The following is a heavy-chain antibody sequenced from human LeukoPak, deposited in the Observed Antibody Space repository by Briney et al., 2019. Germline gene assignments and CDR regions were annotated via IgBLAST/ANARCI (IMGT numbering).Heavy chain of an antibody. V-gene: IGHV4-38-2*02. CDR2: IYHSGST. J-gene: IGHJ4*02. D-gene: IGHD3-22*01. CDR1: GYSISSGYY. CDR3: AREYYYDSSGYFDY. Sequence: SETLSLTCTVSGYSISSGYYWGWSRQPPGKGLEWIGSIYHSGSTYYNPSLKSRVTISVDMSKNQFSLKLSSVTAADTAVYYCAREYYYDSSGYFDYWGQGTLVTVSS.